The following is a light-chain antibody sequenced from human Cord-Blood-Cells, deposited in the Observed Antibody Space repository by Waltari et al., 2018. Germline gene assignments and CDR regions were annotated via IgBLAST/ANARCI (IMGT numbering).Light chain of an antibody. Sequence: DIQMTQSPSSLSASVGDRVTITGRESQSISSYLNWYQHKPGKAPKLLIYAASSLQSGVPSRFSGSGSGTDFTLTISSLQPEDFATYYCQQSYSTPRTFGQGTKVEIK. CDR1: QSISSY. V-gene: IGKV1-39*01. J-gene: IGKJ1*01. CDR2: AAS. CDR3: QQSYSTPRT.